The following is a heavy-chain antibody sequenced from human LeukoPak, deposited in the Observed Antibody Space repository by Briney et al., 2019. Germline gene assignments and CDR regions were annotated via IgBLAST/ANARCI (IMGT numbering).Heavy chain of an antibody. V-gene: IGHV3-7*03. J-gene: IGHJ4*02. Sequence: GGSLRLSCAASGFTFRSYWMSWVRQAPGKGLEWVSNINQDGTEKYYLDSVKGRFTTSRDNAKKSLNLQMNSLRAEDTALYYCARDGHPFDYWGQGTLVTVSS. CDR3: ARDGHPFDY. CDR2: INQDGTEK. CDR1: GFTFRSYW.